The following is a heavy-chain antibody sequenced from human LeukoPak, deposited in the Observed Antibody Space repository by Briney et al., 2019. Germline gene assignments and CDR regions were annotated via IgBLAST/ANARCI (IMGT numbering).Heavy chain of an antibody. CDR1: GFAFSSYA. D-gene: IGHD5-12*01. J-gene: IGHJ4*02. CDR2: ISGSGGST. Sequence: GGSLRLSCAASGFAFSSYAISWVRQAPGKGLEWVSSISGSGGSTYYADSVKGRFTISSDNFKNTLYLQMNSLRVEDTAVYYCAKDRGRYSYGSVDYWGQGTLVTVSS. CDR3: AKDRGRYSYGSVDY. V-gene: IGHV3-23*01.